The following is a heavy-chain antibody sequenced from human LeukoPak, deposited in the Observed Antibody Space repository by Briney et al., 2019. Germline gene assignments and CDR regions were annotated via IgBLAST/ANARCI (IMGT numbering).Heavy chain of an antibody. CDR2: INWKSGSI. CDR3: ARDRSSGDFFDY. Sequence: GGSLRLSCAASGFTFDDYAMHWVRQTPGKGLEWVSGINWKSGSIGYADSVKGRFTISRDNAKNSLYLQMNSLRAEDTAVYYCARDRSSGDFFDYWGQGTLVTVSS. D-gene: IGHD6-19*01. V-gene: IGHV3-9*01. CDR1: GFTFDDYA. J-gene: IGHJ4*02.